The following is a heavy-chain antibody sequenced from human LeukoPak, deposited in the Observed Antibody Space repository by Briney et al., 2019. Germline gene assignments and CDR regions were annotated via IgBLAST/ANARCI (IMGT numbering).Heavy chain of an antibody. CDR2: IRFDGSKE. J-gene: IGHJ4*02. V-gene: IGHV3-30*02. CDR3: ANLPYYDFWSGYYTSPYFDY. D-gene: IGHD3-3*01. CDR1: GFTFRRLA. Sequence: GGSLRLSCAASGFTFRRLAMDWVRQAPGKGLEWVAFIRFDGSKEDYADSVKGRFTISRDNSKNTLYLQMNSLRAEDTAVYYCANLPYYDFWSGYYTSPYFDYWGQGTLVTVSS.